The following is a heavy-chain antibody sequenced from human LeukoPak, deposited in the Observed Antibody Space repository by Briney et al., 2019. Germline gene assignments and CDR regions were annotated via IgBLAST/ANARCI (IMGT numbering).Heavy chain of an antibody. CDR2: INPNSGGT. Sequence: ASVKVSCKASGYTFTGYYMHWVRQAPGQGLEWMGWINPNSGGTNYAQKFQGRVTMTRDTSTSTVYMELSSLRSEDTAVYYCASHSYGYWFDPWGQGTLVTVSS. CDR1: GYTFTGYY. J-gene: IGHJ5*02. V-gene: IGHV1-2*02. CDR3: ASHSYGYWFDP. D-gene: IGHD5-18*01.